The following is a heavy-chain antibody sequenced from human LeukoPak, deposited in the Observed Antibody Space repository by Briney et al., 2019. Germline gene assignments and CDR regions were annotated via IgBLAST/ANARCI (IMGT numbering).Heavy chain of an antibody. D-gene: IGHD4-23*01. J-gene: IGHJ4*02. CDR2: INTYKGDT. Sequence: ASVKVSCKASGYTLTNYNISWVRQAPGQGLEWMGWINTYKGDTLYAQKLQGRVTMTADTSTNTAYMELRSLRFDDTAVYYCAREFGHCYGDNCFYFFDTWGQGFRVSVSS. V-gene: IGHV1-18*01. CDR3: AREFGHCYGDNCFYFFDT. CDR1: GYTLTNYN.